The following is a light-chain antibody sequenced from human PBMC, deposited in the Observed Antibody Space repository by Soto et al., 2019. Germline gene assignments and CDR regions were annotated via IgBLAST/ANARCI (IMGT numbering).Light chain of an antibody. CDR3: QQSYSSPPT. V-gene: IGKV1-12*01. CDR1: QGISTW. CDR2: AAS. J-gene: IGKJ1*01. Sequence: DIQMTQSPSSVSASVGDSGTITCRASQGISTWLAWYQQKPGKAPKLLIFAASSLQSGVPSRFSGSRSGPDFTLTISSLQPEDFATYYCQQSYSSPPTFGQGTKGDIK.